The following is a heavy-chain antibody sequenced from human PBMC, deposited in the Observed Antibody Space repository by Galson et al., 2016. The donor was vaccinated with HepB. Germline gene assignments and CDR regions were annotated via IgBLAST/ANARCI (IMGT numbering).Heavy chain of an antibody. CDR2: ISGNGVST. V-gene: IGHV3-23*01. Sequence: SLRLSCAASGFTFSNYALSWVRQAPGKGLEWVSAISGNGVSTYYADSVKGRFTISRDNSKNTLYLQVNSLRADDTAVYYGAKEVRGSSWFEDWGQGTLVTVSS. D-gene: IGHD6-13*01. CDR3: AKEVRGSSWFED. J-gene: IGHJ5*02. CDR1: GFTFSNYA.